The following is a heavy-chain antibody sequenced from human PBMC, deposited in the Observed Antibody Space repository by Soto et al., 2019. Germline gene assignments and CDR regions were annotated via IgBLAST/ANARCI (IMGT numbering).Heavy chain of an antibody. CDR1: GGSISSYY. CDR2: IYYSGST. CDR3: ARGDDSSGLGPYFDY. D-gene: IGHD3-22*01. J-gene: IGHJ4*02. Sequence: PSETLSLTCTVSGGSISSYYWSWIRQPPGKGLEWIGYIYYSGSTNYNPSLKSRVTISVDTSKNQFSLKLSSVTAADTAVYYRARGDDSSGLGPYFDYWGQGTLVTVSS. V-gene: IGHV4-59*01.